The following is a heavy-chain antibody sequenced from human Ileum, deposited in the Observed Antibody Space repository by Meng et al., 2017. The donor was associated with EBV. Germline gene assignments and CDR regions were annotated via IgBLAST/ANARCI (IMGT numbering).Heavy chain of an antibody. Sequence: QRRLQGACQGLLKPSGTLSLTRTGSGGSISSSSYYWAWIRQPPGEGLEWIGSVVYSGTTYYTSSLKSRVSISVDTSKNQFSLKLSSVTAADTAVYYCARHHHSPTFDYWGQGTLVTVSS. V-gene: IGHV4-39*01. CDR1: GGSISSSSYY. D-gene: IGHD1-14*01. J-gene: IGHJ4*02. CDR2: VVYSGTT. CDR3: ARHHHSPTFDY.